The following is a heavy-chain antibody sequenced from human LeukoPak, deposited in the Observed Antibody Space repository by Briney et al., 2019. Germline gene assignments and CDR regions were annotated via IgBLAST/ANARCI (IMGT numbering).Heavy chain of an antibody. CDR3: ARAHARSAYYSDY. Sequence: SETLSLTCTVSGGSISSSSYYWSWIRQPPGKGLEWIGYISYSGSTKYNPSLKSRVTMSVDTSKNQFSLKVNSVTAADTAVYYCARAHARSAYYSDYWGRGTLVTVSS. D-gene: IGHD3-22*01. CDR1: GGSISSSSYY. J-gene: IGHJ4*02. CDR2: ISYSGST. V-gene: IGHV4-61*01.